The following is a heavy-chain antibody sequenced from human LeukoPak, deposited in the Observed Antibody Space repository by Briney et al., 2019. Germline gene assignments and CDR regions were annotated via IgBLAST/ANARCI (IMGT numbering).Heavy chain of an antibody. J-gene: IGHJ6*02. Sequence: GRSLRLSCAASRFTFSSYAMHWVRQAPGKGLEWVAVISYDGSNKYYADSVKGRFTISRDNSKNTLYLQMNSLRAEDTAVYYCARVKSRGNYYYYYGMDVWGQGTTVTVSS. D-gene: IGHD3-10*01. CDR1: RFTFSSYA. V-gene: IGHV3-30-3*01. CDR3: ARVKSRGNYYYYYGMDV. CDR2: ISYDGSNK.